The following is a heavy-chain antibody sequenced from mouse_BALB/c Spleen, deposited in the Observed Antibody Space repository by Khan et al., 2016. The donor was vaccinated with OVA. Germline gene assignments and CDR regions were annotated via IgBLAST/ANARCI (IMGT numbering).Heavy chain of an antibody. CDR2: IFPGSDTP. J-gene: IGHJ3*01. CDR1: GYTFTDYI. D-gene: IGHD2-14*01. CDR3: ARGGYSVFAY. V-gene: IGHV1-77*01. Sequence: QVQLQQSGPELVKPGASLKVSCKASGYTFTDYIIGWVKQSTRQGLEWIGDIFPGSDTPYYNEKFKDKATLTADKSSNTAYMQLSSLPSEDSAVYFCARGGYSVFAYWGQGTLVTVSA.